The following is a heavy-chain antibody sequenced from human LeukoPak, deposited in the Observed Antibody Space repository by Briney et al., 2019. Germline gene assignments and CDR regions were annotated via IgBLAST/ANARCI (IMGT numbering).Heavy chain of an antibody. J-gene: IGHJ4*02. Sequence: SETLSLTCTVSGASISTYYWSWIRQPPGKGLEWIGYIYTSGSTNYNPSLKSRVTISVHTSKNQFSLKLSSVTAADTAVYYCARHHISYYDFSPFDYWGQGTLVTVSS. V-gene: IGHV4-4*09. CDR3: ARHHISYYDFSPFDY. CDR2: IYTSGST. D-gene: IGHD3-22*01. CDR1: GASISTYY.